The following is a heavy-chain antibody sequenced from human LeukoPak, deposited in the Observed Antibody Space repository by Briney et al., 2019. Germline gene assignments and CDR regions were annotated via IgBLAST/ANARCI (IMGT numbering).Heavy chain of an antibody. J-gene: IGHJ6*03. CDR2: IDYSGST. CDR1: GGSISSYY. Sequence: KPSETLSLTCTASGGSISSYYWSWIRQPPGKGLEWIGYIDYSGSTNYNPSLRSRVTTSVDTSKNQFSLKLTSVTAADTAVYYCARDQAGYYCMDVWGKGTTVTVSS. V-gene: IGHV4-59*01. CDR3: ARDQAGYYCMDV.